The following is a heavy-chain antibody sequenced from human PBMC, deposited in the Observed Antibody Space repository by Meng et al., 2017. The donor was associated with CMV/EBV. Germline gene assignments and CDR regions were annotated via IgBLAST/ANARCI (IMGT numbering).Heavy chain of an antibody. CDR1: GGTFSSYA. V-gene: IGHV1-69*10. CDR3: ARVRRITMIVD. Sequence: SVKVSCKASGGTFSSYAISWVRQAPGQGLEWMGGIIPILGIANYAQKFQGRVTITADKSTSTAYMELSSLRSEDTAVYYCARVRRITMIVDWGQGTLVTVSS. D-gene: IGHD3-22*01. J-gene: IGHJ4*02. CDR2: IIPILGIA.